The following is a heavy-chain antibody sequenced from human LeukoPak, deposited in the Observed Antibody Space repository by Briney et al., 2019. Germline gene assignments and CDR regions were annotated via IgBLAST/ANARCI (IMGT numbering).Heavy chain of an antibody. V-gene: IGHV1-24*01. J-gene: IGHJ3*02. CDR1: GYTFTSYD. CDR3: ATFWGGRAFDI. D-gene: IGHD7-27*01. Sequence: EASVKVSCKASGYTFTSYDINWVRQAPGQGLEWMGGFDPEDGETIYAQKFQGRVTMTEDTSTDTAYMELSSLRSEDTAVYYCATFWGGRAFDIWGQGTMVTVSS. CDR2: FDPEDGET.